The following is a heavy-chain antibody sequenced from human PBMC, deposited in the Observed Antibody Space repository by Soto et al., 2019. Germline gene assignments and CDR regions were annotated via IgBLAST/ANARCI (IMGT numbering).Heavy chain of an antibody. D-gene: IGHD5-12*01. V-gene: IGHV4-39*01. CDR2: IYYSGST. CDR1: GGSISSSSYY. Sequence: QLQLQESGPGLVKPSETLSLTCTVSGGSISSSSYYWGWIRQPPGKGLEWIGSIYYSGSTYYNPSLKSRXXIXVXXSKNQFSLKLSSVTAADTAVYYCARHSGYDGEFDYWGQGTLVTVSS. CDR3: ARHSGYDGEFDY. J-gene: IGHJ4*02.